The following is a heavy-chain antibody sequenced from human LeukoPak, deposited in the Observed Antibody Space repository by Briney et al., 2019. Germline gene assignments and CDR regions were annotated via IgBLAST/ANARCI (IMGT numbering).Heavy chain of an antibody. CDR1: GYTFTSYY. Sequence: ASVKVSCKASGYTFTSYYMHWVRQAPGQGLEWMGIINPSGGSTSYAQKFQGRVTMTRDMSTSTVYMELSSLRSEDTAVYYCAKTPKTLTGYRIPSYYFDYWGQGTLVTVSS. CDR2: INPSGGST. V-gene: IGHV1-46*01. CDR3: AKTPKTLTGYRIPSYYFDY. D-gene: IGHD3-9*01. J-gene: IGHJ4*02.